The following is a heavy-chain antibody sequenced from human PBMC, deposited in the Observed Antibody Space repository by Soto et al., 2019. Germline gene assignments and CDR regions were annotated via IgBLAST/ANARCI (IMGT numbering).Heavy chain of an antibody. CDR2: LHYGGSS. CDR3: ARQGFGAIPGLVDV. D-gene: IGHD3-10*01. Sequence: QVQLQESGPGLVKPSETLSLTCTVSGGSISNYYCSWFRQPPGEGLEWIGVLHYGGSSDYNPSLRSRVSMSVDTSKNQFSLRLSSVTAADTAVYYCARQGFGAIPGLVDVWGQGTTVIVSS. CDR1: GGSISNYY. J-gene: IGHJ6*02. V-gene: IGHV4-59*08.